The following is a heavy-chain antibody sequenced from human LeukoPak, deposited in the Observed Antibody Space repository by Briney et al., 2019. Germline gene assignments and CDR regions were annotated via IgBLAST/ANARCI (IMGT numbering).Heavy chain of an antibody. CDR1: GFTFSDYY. D-gene: IGHD2-15*01. CDR2: ISSSSSYT. Sequence: GGSLRLSCAASGFTFSDYYMSWIRQAPGKGLEWVSYISSSSSYTNYADSVKGRFTISRDNAKNSLYLQMNSLRAEDTAVYYCARSGKYCSGGSCYPNWFDAWGQGTLVIVSS. CDR3: ARSGKYCSGGSCYPNWFDA. J-gene: IGHJ5*02. V-gene: IGHV3-11*03.